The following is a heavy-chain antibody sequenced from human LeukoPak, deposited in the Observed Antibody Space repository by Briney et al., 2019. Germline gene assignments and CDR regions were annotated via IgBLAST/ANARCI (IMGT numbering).Heavy chain of an antibody. Sequence: PGGSLRLPCAASGFTFSNYAMHWVRQAPGKGLEWVAVISSDGNKIYYADSVKGRFTISRDNSKNTLYLEMNSLRPEDTALYYCARGAHRRDDYGGFFDYWGQGTLVTVSS. CDR2: ISSDGNKI. D-gene: IGHD4-23*01. CDR3: ARGAHRRDDYGGFFDY. V-gene: IGHV3-30*04. J-gene: IGHJ4*02. CDR1: GFTFSNYA.